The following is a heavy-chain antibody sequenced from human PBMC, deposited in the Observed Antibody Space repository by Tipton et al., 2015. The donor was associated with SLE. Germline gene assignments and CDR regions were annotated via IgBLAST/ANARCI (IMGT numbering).Heavy chain of an antibody. V-gene: IGHV4-59*08. D-gene: IGHD5-12*01. CDR3: ARRLTRYSGYDYFDY. CDR1: GGSFSGYY. Sequence: TLSLTCAVYGGSFSGYYWSWIRQHPGKGLEWIGYIYYSGSTNYNPSLKSRVTISVDTSKNQFSLKLSSVTAADTAVYYCARRLTRYSGYDYFDYWGQGTLVTVSS. J-gene: IGHJ4*02. CDR2: IYYSGST.